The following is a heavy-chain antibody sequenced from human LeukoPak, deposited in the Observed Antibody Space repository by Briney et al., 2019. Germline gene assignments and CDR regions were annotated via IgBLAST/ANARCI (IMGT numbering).Heavy chain of an antibody. CDR2: IYYMLNA. D-gene: IGHD6-19*01. Sequence: SETLSLTCAVSGASMRDHYWTWIRQPPGKGLEWIGNIYYMLNANLYNPSLKSRVSISMDTPGTQFSLKLNSVTAADTAVYYCATSFRSGWGFDSWGQGILVAVSS. V-gene: IGHV4-59*11. CDR1: GASMRDHY. CDR3: ATSFRSGWGFDS. J-gene: IGHJ4*02.